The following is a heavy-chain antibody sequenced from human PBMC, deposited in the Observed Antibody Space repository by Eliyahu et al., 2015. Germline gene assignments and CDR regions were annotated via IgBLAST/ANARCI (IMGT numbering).Heavy chain of an antibody. J-gene: IGHJ4*02. V-gene: IGHV4-39*01. CDR2: IYYNGDT. Sequence: QLQLQESGPGLVXPSETLSLTCSVXGGSXGSYTYWGWIRQSPGRGLEWIANIYYNGDTYYNPSLRSRVSLFVDETRNQFSLSLTSMTAADSAVYYCARRGDGYFFDSWGQGTLVTVSS. CDR3: ARRGDGYFFDS. CDR1: GGSXGSYTY. D-gene: IGHD5-24*01.